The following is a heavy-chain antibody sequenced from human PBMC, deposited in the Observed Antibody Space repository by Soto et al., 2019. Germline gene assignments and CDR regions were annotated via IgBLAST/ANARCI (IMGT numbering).Heavy chain of an antibody. CDR3: AKDRTLGYCSGGSCVPFDY. CDR1: GFTFSSYA. V-gene: IGHV3-23*01. D-gene: IGHD2-15*01. CDR2: ISGSGGST. Sequence: PGGSLRLSCAASGFTFSSYAMSWVRQAPGKGLEWVSAISGSGGSTYYADSVKGRFTISRDNSKNTLYLQMNSLRAEDTAVYYCAKDRTLGYCSGGSCVPFDYWGQGTLVTVSS. J-gene: IGHJ4*02.